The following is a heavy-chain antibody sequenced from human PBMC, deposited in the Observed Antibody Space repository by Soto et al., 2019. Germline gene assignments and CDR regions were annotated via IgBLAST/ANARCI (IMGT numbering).Heavy chain of an antibody. J-gene: IGHJ4*02. CDR3: ARAVSTYFDY. CDR1: GGSISSGGYY. CDR2: IYYSGST. Sequence: PSETLSLTSTVSGGSISSGGYYWTWIRQHPGKGLVWVGAIYYSGSTYSNPSLKSRLTISVDTSKNQFSLTLSSMTDADTAVYYCARAVSTYFDYWGQGTLVTVSS. V-gene: IGHV4-31*03. D-gene: IGHD2-2*01.